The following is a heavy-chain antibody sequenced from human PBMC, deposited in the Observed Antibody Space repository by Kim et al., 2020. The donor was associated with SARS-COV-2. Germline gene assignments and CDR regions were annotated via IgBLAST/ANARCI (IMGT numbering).Heavy chain of an antibody. Sequence: ASVKVSCKTSGYTFTSFDINWVRQAPGEGLEWVGWMNPKTGNTGYAQKLQGRLTLTRDTSINTAYMELSGLRSADTAVYFCARGATPWGRGTLVTVSS. V-gene: IGHV1-8*01. CDR2: MNPKTGNT. CDR1: GYTFTSFD. J-gene: IGHJ5*02. CDR3: ARGATP.